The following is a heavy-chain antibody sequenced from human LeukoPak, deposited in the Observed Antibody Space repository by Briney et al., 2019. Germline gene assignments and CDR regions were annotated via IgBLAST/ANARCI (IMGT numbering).Heavy chain of an antibody. J-gene: IGHJ4*02. V-gene: IGHV3-74*01. CDR2: IDDDGSTT. D-gene: IGHD5-24*01. Sequence: GGSLRLSCAASGFTFSSYIMHWVRQAPGKGLVWVSRIDDDGSTTTYAESVKGRFTISRDNAENTLYLQMNSLRAEDTAVYYCARDRDGYNYWGQGTLVTVSS. CDR3: ARDRDGYNY. CDR1: GFTFSSYI.